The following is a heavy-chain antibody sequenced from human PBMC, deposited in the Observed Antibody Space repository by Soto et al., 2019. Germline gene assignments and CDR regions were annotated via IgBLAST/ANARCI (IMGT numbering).Heavy chain of an antibody. CDR2: ISYDGSNK. CDR1: GFTFSSYA. V-gene: IGHV3-30-3*01. D-gene: IGHD6-19*01. Sequence: GGSLRLSCAASGFTFSSYAMHWVRQAPGKGLEWVAVISYDGSNKYYADSVKGRFTISRDNSKNTLYLQMNSLRAEDTAVYYCARDRTSGWYRDDAFDIWGQGTMVTVSS. J-gene: IGHJ3*02. CDR3: ARDRTSGWYRDDAFDI.